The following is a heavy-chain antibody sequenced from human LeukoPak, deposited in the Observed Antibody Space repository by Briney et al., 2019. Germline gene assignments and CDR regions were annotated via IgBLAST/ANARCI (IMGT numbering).Heavy chain of an antibody. V-gene: IGHV7-4-1*02. Sequence: ASVKVSCRASGYTFTNYAMNWVRQAPGQGVEWMGWINTNTGNPTYAQGFTRGFVFSLDTSVSTAYLQISSLKAEDTAVYYCARDPNHYYDSSAYYGDYWGQGTLVTVSS. D-gene: IGHD3-22*01. J-gene: IGHJ4*02. CDR3: ARDPNHYYDSSAYYGDY. CDR2: INTNTGNP. CDR1: GYTFTNYA.